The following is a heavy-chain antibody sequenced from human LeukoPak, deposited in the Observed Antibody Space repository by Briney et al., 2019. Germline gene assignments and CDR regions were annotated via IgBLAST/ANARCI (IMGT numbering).Heavy chain of an antibody. J-gene: IGHJ1*01. Sequence: PSETLSLTCTVSGGSISSSSYYWGWIRQPPGKGLEWIGSIYYSGSTYYNPSLKSRVTISVDTSKNQFSLKLSSVTAADTAVYYCARGNYYDSSGYLDFQHWGQGTLVTVSS. CDR2: IYYSGST. CDR3: ARGNYYDSSGYLDFQH. D-gene: IGHD3-22*01. CDR1: GGSISSSSYY. V-gene: IGHV4-39*07.